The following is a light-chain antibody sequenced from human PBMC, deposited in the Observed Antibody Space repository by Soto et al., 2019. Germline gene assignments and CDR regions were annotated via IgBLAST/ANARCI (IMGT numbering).Light chain of an antibody. CDR3: SSYEGSNNLVL. V-gene: IGLV2-8*01. J-gene: IGLJ2*01. CDR2: EVN. CDR1: SSDVGGYNY. Sequence: QSALTQPPSASGSPGQSVTISCTGSSSDVGGYNYVSWYQQHPGKAPKLMIYEVNKRPSGVPNRFSGSKSGNTASLTVSGLQAEDEGEYYCSSYEGSNNLVLFGGGTKLTVL.